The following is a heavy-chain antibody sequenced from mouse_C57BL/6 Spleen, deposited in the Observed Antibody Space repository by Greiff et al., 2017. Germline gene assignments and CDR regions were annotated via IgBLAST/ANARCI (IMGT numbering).Heavy chain of an antibody. CDR2: IDPSDRYT. V-gene: IGHV1-69*01. CDR3: ARSFITTVPGYYFDY. D-gene: IGHD1-1*01. CDR1: GYTFTSSW. Sequence: QVQLQQPGAELVMPGASVKLSCKASGYTFTSSWMHWVKPRPGQGLAWIGEIDPSDRYTNYNQQFQGKSTLTVDKSSSTAYMQLRSLTSEDSAVYYCARSFITTVPGYYFDYWGQGTTLTVSS. J-gene: IGHJ2*01.